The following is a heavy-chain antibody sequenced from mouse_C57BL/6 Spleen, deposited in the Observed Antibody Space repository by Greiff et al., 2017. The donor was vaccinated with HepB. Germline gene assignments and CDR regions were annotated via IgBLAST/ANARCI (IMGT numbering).Heavy chain of an antibody. CDR3: ARGGIYDGYLYWYFDV. D-gene: IGHD2-3*01. CDR2: IYPGDGDT. Sequence: QVQLQQSGPELVKPGASVKISCKASGYAFSSSWMNWVKQRPGKGLEWIGRIYPGDGDTNYNGKFKGKATLTADKSSSTAYMQLSSLTSEDSAVYFCARGGIYDGYLYWYFDVWGTGTTVTVSS. J-gene: IGHJ1*03. V-gene: IGHV1-82*01. CDR1: GYAFSSSW.